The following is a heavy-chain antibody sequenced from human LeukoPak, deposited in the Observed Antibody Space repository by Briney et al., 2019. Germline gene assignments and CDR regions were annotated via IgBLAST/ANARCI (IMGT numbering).Heavy chain of an antibody. CDR1: GFTFSSYS. CDR2: ISSSSSYI. J-gene: IGHJ3*02. D-gene: IGHD6-19*01. V-gene: IGHV3-21*04. Sequence: GGSLRLSCAASGFTFSSYSMNWVRQAPGKGLEWVSSISSSSSYIYYADSVKGRFTISRDNAKNSLYLQMNSLRAEDTALYYCAKDSSGWSDAFDIWGQGTMVTVSS. CDR3: AKDSSGWSDAFDI.